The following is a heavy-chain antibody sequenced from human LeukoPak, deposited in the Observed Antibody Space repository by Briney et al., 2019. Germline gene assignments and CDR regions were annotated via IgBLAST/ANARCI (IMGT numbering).Heavy chain of an antibody. CDR3: AGRPTGYSSGYVY. J-gene: IGHJ4*02. D-gene: IGHD5-18*01. CDR1: GFTFSDYA. CDR2: ISGSAHKI. Sequence: GGSLRLSCVVSGFTFSDYAMSWVRQAPEKGLDWVSVISGSAHKIRYTDSVKGRFTISRDNSENTVYLQMNNLRAEDTALYYCAGRPTGYSSGYVYWGQGALVTVSS. V-gene: IGHV3-23*01.